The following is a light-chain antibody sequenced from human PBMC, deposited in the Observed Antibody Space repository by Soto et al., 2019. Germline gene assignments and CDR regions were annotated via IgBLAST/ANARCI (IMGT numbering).Light chain of an antibody. CDR2: DVS. CDR3: SSYTSSSTSYV. Sequence: QSVLTQPASVSGSPGEWITISCTGTSSDVGGYNYVSWYQQHPGKAPKLMIYDVSNRPSGVSNRFSGSKSGNTASLTISGLQAEDEADYYCSSYTSSSTSYVFGTGTKVTVL. J-gene: IGLJ1*01. V-gene: IGLV2-14*01. CDR1: SSDVGGYNY.